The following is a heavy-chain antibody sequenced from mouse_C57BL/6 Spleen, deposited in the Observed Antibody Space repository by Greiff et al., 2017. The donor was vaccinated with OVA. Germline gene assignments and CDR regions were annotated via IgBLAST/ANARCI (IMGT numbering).Heavy chain of an antibody. Sequence: EVHLVESGGGLVQPGGSLKLSCAASGFTFSDYYMYWVRQTPEKRLEWVAYISNGGGSTYYPDTVKGRFTISRDNAKNTLYLQMSRLKSEDTAMYYCARLRDYDYFFDYWGQGTTLTVSS. CDR1: GFTFSDYY. D-gene: IGHD2-4*01. J-gene: IGHJ2*01. CDR3: ARLRDYDYFFDY. CDR2: ISNGGGST. V-gene: IGHV5-12*01.